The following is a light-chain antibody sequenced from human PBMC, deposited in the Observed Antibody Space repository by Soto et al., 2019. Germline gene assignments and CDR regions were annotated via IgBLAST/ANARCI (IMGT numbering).Light chain of an antibody. J-gene: IGKJ1*01. V-gene: IGKV1-5*01. Sequence: DIQMTHFPSTLSASVGDRVTITCRASQTVTNWLAWYQQRPGKAPKLLIYDPSTLESGVPSRFSGSGSGTEFPLTIRSLQPDDVATYYCQQNSSYSRETFGQGTKVEIK. CDR3: QQNSSYSRET. CDR1: QTVTNW. CDR2: DPS.